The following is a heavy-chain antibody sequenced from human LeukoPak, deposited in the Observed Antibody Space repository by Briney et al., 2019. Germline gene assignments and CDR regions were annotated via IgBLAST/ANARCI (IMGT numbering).Heavy chain of an antibody. D-gene: IGHD6-19*01. V-gene: IGHV3-23*01. CDR2: ISGADDKT. CDR1: GFTFSSYS. J-gene: IGHJ4*02. CDR3: AKDLRGVTVAGTFDS. Sequence: GGSLRLSCAASGFTFSSYSMNWVRQAPGKGLEWVSSISGADDKTYTYYADSVKGRFSISRDNSKNILYLQTNSLRVEDTAVYYCAKDLRGVTVAGTFDSWGQGTLVTVSS.